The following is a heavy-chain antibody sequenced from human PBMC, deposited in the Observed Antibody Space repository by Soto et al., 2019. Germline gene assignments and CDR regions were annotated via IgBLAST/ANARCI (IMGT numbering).Heavy chain of an antibody. J-gene: IGHJ4*02. D-gene: IGHD2-2*01. CDR3: ARVYCSTTTCHVQAFDS. Sequence: EVQLVESGGGLAQPGGSVRLSCAASGFTFSSYEMNWVRQAPGRTLEWVSYISSAGDSSYYADSVKGRFTISRDNANNSLYLQMNSLRVEDTAVYYCARVYCSTTTCHVQAFDSWGQGTLVTVSS. CDR1: GFTFSSYE. CDR2: ISSAGDSS. V-gene: IGHV3-48*03.